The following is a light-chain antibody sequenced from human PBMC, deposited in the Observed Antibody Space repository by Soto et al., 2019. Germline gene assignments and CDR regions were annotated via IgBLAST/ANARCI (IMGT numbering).Light chain of an antibody. J-gene: IGKJ4*01. V-gene: IGKV3-15*01. CDR3: QQYNDWPPLT. CDR1: HSVNSH. CDR2: GTS. Sequence: MLMTQSPATLSVSPGERVTLSCRTSHSVNSHVAWYQQKPGQAPRLLLYGTSTRATGVPARFSGSGSGTEFTLTINNLQSEDFAVYYCQQYNDWPPLTFGGGTKVDIK.